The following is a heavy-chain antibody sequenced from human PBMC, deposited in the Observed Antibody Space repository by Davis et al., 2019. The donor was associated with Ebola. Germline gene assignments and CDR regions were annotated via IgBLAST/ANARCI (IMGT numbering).Heavy chain of an antibody. Sequence: MPSETLSLTCAVDGGSFSAYYWSWIRQPPGKGLEWIGEIYHTGDTNYNPSLKSRVTISVDTSKNQFSLRLNSVTAADTAVYYCARDAVLSRGELDFWGQGTLVTVSS. CDR3: ARDAVLSRGELDF. CDR2: IYHTGDT. D-gene: IGHD3-10*01. CDR1: GGSFSAYY. J-gene: IGHJ4*02. V-gene: IGHV4-34*01.